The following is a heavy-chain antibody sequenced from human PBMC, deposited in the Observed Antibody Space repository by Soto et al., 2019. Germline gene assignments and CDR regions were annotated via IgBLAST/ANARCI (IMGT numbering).Heavy chain of an antibody. Sequence: QVQLVQSGAEVKKPGSSVKVSCKASGGTFSRYAISWVRQAPGQGLEWMGGIIANFGTAKYAQKFQGRVTITADETTSTAYMELRGLTSEDTALYYCARDIVFGGTYGMDVWGQGTTVTVSS. J-gene: IGHJ6*02. V-gene: IGHV1-69*12. CDR3: ARDIVFGGTYGMDV. CDR1: GGTFSRYA. D-gene: IGHD3-16*01. CDR2: IIANFGTA.